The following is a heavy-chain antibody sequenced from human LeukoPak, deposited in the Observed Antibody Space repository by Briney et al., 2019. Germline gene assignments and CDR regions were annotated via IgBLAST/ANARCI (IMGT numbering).Heavy chain of an antibody. D-gene: IGHD3-3*01. CDR3: ARGLIRFLGYMDV. Sequence: SETLSLTCTVFGGSISTYYWSWIRQPPGKGLEWIGYIYYSGSTNYNPSLKSRVTISVDTSKNQFSLKLSSVTAADTAVYYCARGLIRFLGYMDVWGKGTTVTVSS. J-gene: IGHJ6*03. V-gene: IGHV4-59*08. CDR1: GGSISTYY. CDR2: IYYSGST.